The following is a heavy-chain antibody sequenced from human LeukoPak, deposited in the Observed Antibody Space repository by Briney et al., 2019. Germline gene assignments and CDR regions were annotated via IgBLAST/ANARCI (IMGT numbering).Heavy chain of an antibody. J-gene: IGHJ4*02. CDR2: ISGSGGST. CDR3: AKILIYSYDSSGYLGYFDY. V-gene: IGHV3-23*01. CDR1: GFTFSSYA. D-gene: IGHD3-22*01. Sequence: GGSLRLSCAASGFTFSSYAMSWVRQAPGKGLEWVSAISGSGGSTYYADSVKGRFTISRDNSKNTLYLQMNSLRAEDTAVYYCAKILIYSYDSSGYLGYFDYWGQGTLVTVSS.